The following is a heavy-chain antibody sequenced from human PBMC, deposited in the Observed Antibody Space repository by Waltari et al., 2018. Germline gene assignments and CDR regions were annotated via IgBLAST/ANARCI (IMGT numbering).Heavy chain of an antibody. J-gene: IGHJ4*02. D-gene: IGHD6-25*01. V-gene: IGHV3-23*01. CDR2: IDDGGDST. Sequence: EVQLLESGGGLVQPGGSLRRSCAVSGFTFDTCAMSWVRRDPGKGLDWVSTIDDGGDSTDYADSVKVRFTISRDNSKNTLYLQMNSLRAEDTAVYYCAKGGGAAYFGYWGQGTLVTVSS. CDR3: AKGGGAAYFGY. CDR1: GFTFDTCA.